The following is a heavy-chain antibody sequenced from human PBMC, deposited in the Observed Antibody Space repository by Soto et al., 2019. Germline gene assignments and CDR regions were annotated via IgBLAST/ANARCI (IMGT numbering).Heavy chain of an antibody. CDR1: GGSMSSGGYF. J-gene: IGHJ4*02. V-gene: IGHV4-30-2*01. Sequence: SETLSLTCAVSGGSMSSGGYFWSWIRQPPGKGLEWIGYIYHSGSTYYNPSLKSRVTISVDRSKNQFSLKLNSVTAADTAVYYCARGLGPWGQGTMVTAPQ. CDR3: ARGLGP. D-gene: IGHD3-10*01. CDR2: IYHSGST.